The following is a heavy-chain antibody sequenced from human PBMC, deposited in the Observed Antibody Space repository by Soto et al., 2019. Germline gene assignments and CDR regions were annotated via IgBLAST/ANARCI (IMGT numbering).Heavy chain of an antibody. CDR3: ARVTPYGDHVRRWFDP. J-gene: IGHJ5*02. Sequence: ASVKVSCKASGYTFTGYYMHWVRQAPGQGLEWMGWINPNSGGTNYAQKFQGRVTMTRDTSISTAYMELSRLRSDDTAVYYCARVTPYGDHVRRWFDPWGQGTLVTVSS. V-gene: IGHV1-2*02. CDR1: GYTFTGYY. D-gene: IGHD4-17*01. CDR2: INPNSGGT.